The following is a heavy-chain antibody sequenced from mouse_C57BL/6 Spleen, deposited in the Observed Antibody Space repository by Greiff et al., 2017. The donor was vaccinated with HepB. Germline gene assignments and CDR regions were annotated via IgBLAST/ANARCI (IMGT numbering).Heavy chain of an antibody. V-gene: IGHV1-26*01. CDR1: GYTFTDYY. J-gene: IGHJ2*01. Sequence: VQLQQSGPELVKPGASVKISCKASGYTFTDYYMNWVKQSHGKSLEWIGDINPNNGGTSYNQKFKGKATLTVDKSSSTAYMELRSLTSEDSAVYYCARWGNYLDYWGQGTTLTVSS. CDR2: INPNNGGT. CDR3: ARWGNYLDY.